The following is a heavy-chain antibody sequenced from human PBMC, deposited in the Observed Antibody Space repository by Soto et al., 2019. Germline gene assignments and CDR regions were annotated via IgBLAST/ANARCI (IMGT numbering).Heavy chain of an antibody. CDR3: ARKPAGHFDY. CDR2: IFPGDSNT. V-gene: IGHV5-51*01. J-gene: IGHJ4*02. D-gene: IGHD2-15*01. Sequence: GETLKISCKVSGYTFTNNWIGWVRHTPGKGLEWMGIIFPGDSNTRYSPSFQGQVTISVDKSISTAYLQWNTLKASDTAIYYCARKPAGHFDYWGQGTQVTVSS. CDR1: GYTFTNNW.